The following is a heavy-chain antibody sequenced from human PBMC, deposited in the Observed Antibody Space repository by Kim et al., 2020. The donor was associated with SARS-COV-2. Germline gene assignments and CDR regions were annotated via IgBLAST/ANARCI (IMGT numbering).Heavy chain of an antibody. D-gene: IGHD3-10*01. CDR1: GYTFTNYG. Sequence: ASVKVSCKASGYTFTNYGISWVLQAPGQGLEWMGWISAYNGNTNYAQKLQGRVTMTTDTSTRTAYMELRSLRSDDTAVYYCARYYGSGSSTLFDPWGQGTLVTVSS. V-gene: IGHV1-18*01. J-gene: IGHJ5*02. CDR3: ARYYGSGSSTLFDP. CDR2: ISAYNGNT.